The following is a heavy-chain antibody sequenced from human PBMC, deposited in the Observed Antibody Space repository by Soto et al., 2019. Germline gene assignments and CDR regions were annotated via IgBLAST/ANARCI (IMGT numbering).Heavy chain of an antibody. CDR3: ARDYYDGSHYYPAGCDY. J-gene: IGHJ4*02. CDR1: GFTFSSYE. Sequence: GGSLRLSCAASGFTFSSYEMNWVRQAPGKGLEWVSYISYSGSTIYYADSVKGRFTISRDNAKNSLYLQMNSLRAEDTAVYYCARDYYDGSHYYPAGCDYWGQGTLVTVSS. V-gene: IGHV3-48*03. CDR2: ISYSGSTI. D-gene: IGHD3-22*01.